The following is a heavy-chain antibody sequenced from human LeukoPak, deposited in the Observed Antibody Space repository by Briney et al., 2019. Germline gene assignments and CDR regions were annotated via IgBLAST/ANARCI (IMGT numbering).Heavy chain of an antibody. CDR2: FDPEDGET. CDR3: ATADPAYPRFGMDV. J-gene: IGHJ4*02. V-gene: IGHV1-24*01. Sequence: GASVKVSCKVSGYTLTELSMHWVRQAPGKGLEWMGGFDPEDGETIYAQKFQGRVTMTEDTSTDTAYMELSSLRSEDTAVYYCATADPAYPRFGMDVWGQGTLVTVSS. CDR1: GYTLTELS. D-gene: IGHD3-16*01.